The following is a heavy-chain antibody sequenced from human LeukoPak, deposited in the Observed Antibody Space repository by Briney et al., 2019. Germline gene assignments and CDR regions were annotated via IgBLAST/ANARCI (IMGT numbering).Heavy chain of an antibody. CDR3: ARDYYDSSGYSPSDY. J-gene: IGHJ4*02. V-gene: IGHV3-21*01. D-gene: IGHD3-22*01. Sequence: PGGSLRLSCAASGYTFSSYGMHWVRQAPGKGLEWVSSISSSSSYIYYADSVKGRFTISRDNAKNSLYLQMNSLRAEDTAVYYCARDYYDSSGYSPSDYWGQGTLVTVSS. CDR1: GYTFSSYG. CDR2: ISSSSSYI.